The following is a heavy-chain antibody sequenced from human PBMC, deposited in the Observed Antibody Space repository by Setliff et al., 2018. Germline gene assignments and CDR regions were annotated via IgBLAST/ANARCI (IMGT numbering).Heavy chain of an antibody. V-gene: IGHV1-46*01. CDR1: GYTFTSYY. J-gene: IGHJ4*02. CDR2: INPSGGST. CDR3: ARDRKEIVVKPPAASLDY. D-gene: IGHD2-2*01. Sequence: ASVKVSCKASGYTFTSYYMHWVRQAPGQGLEWMGIINPSGGSTSYAQKFQGRVTMTTDTSTTTAYMEVRSLRSDDRAVYYCARDRKEIVVKPPAASLDYWGQGTQVTVSS.